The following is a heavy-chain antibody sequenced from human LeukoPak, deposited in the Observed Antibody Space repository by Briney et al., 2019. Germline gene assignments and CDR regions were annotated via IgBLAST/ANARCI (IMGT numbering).Heavy chain of an antibody. CDR2: INPNSGGT. CDR3: ARGPVVPAASGFDP. J-gene: IGHJ5*02. CDR1: GYTFTCYY. Sequence: ASVTVSCKASGYTFTCYYMHWVRQAPGQGLEWMGWINPNSGGTNYAQKFQGRVTMTRDTSISTAYMELSRLRSDDTAVYYCARGPVVPAASGFDPWGQGTLVTVSS. V-gene: IGHV1-2*02. D-gene: IGHD2-2*01.